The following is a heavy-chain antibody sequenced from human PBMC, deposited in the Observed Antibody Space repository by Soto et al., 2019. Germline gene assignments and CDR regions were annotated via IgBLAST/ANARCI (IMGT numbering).Heavy chain of an antibody. V-gene: IGHV3-30*03. J-gene: IGHJ6*02. Sequence: QVQLVESGGGVVQPGRSLRLSCAASGFTFSSYGMHWVRQAPGKGLEWVAVISYDGSNKYYADSVKGRFTISRDNSKNTLYLQMNSLRAEDTAVHYCARGSTSRYYYYYYGMDVWGQGTTVTVSS. CDR1: GFTFSSYG. CDR2: ISYDGSNK. D-gene: IGHD2-2*01. CDR3: ARGSTSRYYYYYYGMDV.